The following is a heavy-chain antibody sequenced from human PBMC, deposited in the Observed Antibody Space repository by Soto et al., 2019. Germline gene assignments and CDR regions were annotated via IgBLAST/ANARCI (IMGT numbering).Heavy chain of an antibody. CDR2: IIPIFGTA. Sequence: QVQLVQSGAEVKKPGSSVKVSCKASGGTFSSYAISWVRQAPGQGLEWMGGIIPIFGTADYAQKFQGRVTITAGESTSTAYIELSSLRSEDTAVYYCAVTMTNYYYYGMDVWGQGTTVTVSS. V-gene: IGHV1-69*12. CDR3: AVTMTNYYYYGMDV. D-gene: IGHD3-22*01. J-gene: IGHJ6*02. CDR1: GGTFSSYA.